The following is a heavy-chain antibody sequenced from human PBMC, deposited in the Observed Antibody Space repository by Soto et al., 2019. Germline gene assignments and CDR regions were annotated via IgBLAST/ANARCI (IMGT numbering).Heavy chain of an antibody. CDR1: GYSFTSYW. Sequence: GESLKISCRGSGYSFTSYWIGWVRQMPGKGLEWMGIIYPGDSDTRYSPSFQGQVTISADKSISTAYLQWSSLKASDTAMYYCARLHVDDLSARYYSYGMDVSGQGITVTVSS. CDR3: ARLHVDDLSARYYSYGMDV. V-gene: IGHV5-51*01. J-gene: IGHJ6*02. D-gene: IGHD1-1*01. CDR2: IYPGDSDT.